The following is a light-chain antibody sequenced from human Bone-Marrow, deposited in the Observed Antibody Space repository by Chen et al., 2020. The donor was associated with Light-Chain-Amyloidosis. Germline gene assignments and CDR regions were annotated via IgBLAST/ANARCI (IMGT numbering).Light chain of an antibody. CDR1: QSVSSY. CDR3: QKRSNWPPT. Sequence: EIVLTQSPATLSLSPGERATLSGRASQSVSSYLAWYQQKPGQAPRLLIYDASNRATGIPARFSGSGSGTDFTLTISSLEPEDFAVYYCQKRSNWPPTFGPGTKVDIK. CDR2: DAS. J-gene: IGKJ3*01. V-gene: IGKV3-11*01.